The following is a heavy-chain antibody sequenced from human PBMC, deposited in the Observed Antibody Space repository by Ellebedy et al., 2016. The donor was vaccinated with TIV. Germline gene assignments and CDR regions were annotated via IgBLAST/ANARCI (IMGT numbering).Heavy chain of an antibody. CDR2: ISYDGSNE. V-gene: IGHV3-30*03. J-gene: IGHJ4*02. Sequence: GESLKISCAASGFTFSSYAMHWVRQVPGKGLEWVAAISYDGSNEFYEDSVRGRFTISRDNSKNTLFLQMNSLRAEETAMYYCARDPQNHNFDYWGQGTLVTVSS. CDR3: ARDPQNHNFDY. D-gene: IGHD1-14*01. CDR1: GFTFSSYA.